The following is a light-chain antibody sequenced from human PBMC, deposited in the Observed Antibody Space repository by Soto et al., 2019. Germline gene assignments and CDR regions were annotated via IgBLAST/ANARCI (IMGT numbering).Light chain of an antibody. J-gene: IGLJ2*01. CDR1: SSDVGTYNY. V-gene: IGLV2-8*01. CDR2: EVT. CDR3: SSYAGINNFVV. Sequence: QSVLTQPPSASGSPGQSVTISCTGTSSDVGTYNYVSWYQQHPGKAPKLMIYEVTKRPSGVPDRFSGSRSAITASLTVSGLQAEDEADYYCSSYAGINNFVVFGGGTKLPS.